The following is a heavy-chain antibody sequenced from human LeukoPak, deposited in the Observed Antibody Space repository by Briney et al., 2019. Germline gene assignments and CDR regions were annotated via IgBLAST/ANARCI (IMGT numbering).Heavy chain of an antibody. D-gene: IGHD3-10*01. Sequence: ASVKVSCKASGGTFSSYAISWVRQAPGQGLEWMGRIIPILGIANYAQKFQGRVTITADKSTSTAYMELSILRSEDTAVYYCASLPLGITMVRGVTDYWGQGTLVTVSS. CDR2: IIPILGIA. CDR3: ASLPLGITMVRGVTDY. CDR1: GGTFSSYA. V-gene: IGHV1-69*04. J-gene: IGHJ4*02.